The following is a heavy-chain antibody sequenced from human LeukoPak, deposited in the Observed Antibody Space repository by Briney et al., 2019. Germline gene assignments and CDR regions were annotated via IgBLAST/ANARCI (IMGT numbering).Heavy chain of an antibody. J-gene: IGHJ4*02. V-gene: IGHV5-51*01. D-gene: IGHD6-13*01. CDR2: IYPGDSDT. CDR3: ARLNQQPHYFDY. CDR1: GYIFTHYW. Sequence: GESLKISCQVSGYIFTHYWIGWVRQMPGKGLEWMGIIYPGDSDTRYSPSFQGQVTISADKSISTAYLQWSSLKASDTAMYYCARLNQQPHYFDYWGQGTLVTVSS.